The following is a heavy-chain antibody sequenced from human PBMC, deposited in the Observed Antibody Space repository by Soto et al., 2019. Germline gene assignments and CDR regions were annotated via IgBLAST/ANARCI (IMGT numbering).Heavy chain of an antibody. D-gene: IGHD1-1*01. CDR1: GYTFTGYY. J-gene: IGHJ3*02. CDR3: RTSTLMTTDDALAI. CDR2: IKSNSGGT. V-gene: IGHV1-2*02. Sequence: GASVKVSCKASGYTFTGYYIHWVRQAPGQGPEYMGWIKSNSGGTNYAQKFQGRVTMTRVTSISTAYMELSRLRSGVTAAYYCRTSTLMTTDDALAIWGQGKM.